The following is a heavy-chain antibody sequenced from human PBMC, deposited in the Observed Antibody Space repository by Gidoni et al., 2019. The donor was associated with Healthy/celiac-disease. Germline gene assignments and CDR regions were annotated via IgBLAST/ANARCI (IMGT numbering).Heavy chain of an antibody. J-gene: IGHJ4*02. CDR2: LVVASCNT. CDR1: GFTFTSPA. D-gene: IGHD2-21*02. Sequence: MQLVQSGPEVKKPGTSVKVSCKASGFTFTSPAVQCVRQARGQRLEWIGWLVVASCNTNYAQKFQERVTITRDMSTSTAYMELSSLRSEDTAVYYCAAVAYCGGDCYPFFDYWGQGTLVTVSS. V-gene: IGHV1-58*01. CDR3: AAVAYCGGDCYPFFDY.